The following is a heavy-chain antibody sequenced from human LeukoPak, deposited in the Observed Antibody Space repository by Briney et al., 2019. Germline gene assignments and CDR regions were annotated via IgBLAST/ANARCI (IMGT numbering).Heavy chain of an antibody. CDR2: IKQDGSEK. J-gene: IGHJ6*02. Sequence: GGSLRLSCAASGFTFSSYWMSWVRQAPGKGLEWVANIKQDGSEKYYVDPVKGRFTTSRDNAKTSLYLQMNSLRAEDTAVYYCARDSAYYYGSGSYSVYYYYYYGMDVWGQGTTVTVSS. CDR1: GFTFSSYW. CDR3: ARDSAYYYGSGSYSVYYYYYYGMDV. D-gene: IGHD3-10*01. V-gene: IGHV3-7*01.